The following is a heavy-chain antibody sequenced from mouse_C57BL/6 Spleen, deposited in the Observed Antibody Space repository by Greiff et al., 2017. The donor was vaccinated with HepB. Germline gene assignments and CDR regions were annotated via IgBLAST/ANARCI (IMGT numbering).Heavy chain of an antibody. CDR2: IYPGDGDT. V-gene: IGHV1-82*01. CDR1: GYAFSSSW. Sequence: VQLQQSGPELVKPGASVKISCKASGYAFSSSWMNWVKQRPGKGLEWIGRIYPGDGDTNYNGKFKGKATLTADKSSSTAYMQLSSLTSEDSAVYFCARPIYGSSLAYWGQGTLVTVSA. CDR3: ARPIYGSSLAY. J-gene: IGHJ3*01. D-gene: IGHD1-1*01.